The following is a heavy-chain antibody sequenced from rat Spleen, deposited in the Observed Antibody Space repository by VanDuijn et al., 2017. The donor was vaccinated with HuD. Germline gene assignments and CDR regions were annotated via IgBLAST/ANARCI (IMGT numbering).Heavy chain of an antibody. CDR2: ITNTGGST. J-gene: IGHJ2*01. CDR3: ARRNSGIFDY. Sequence: EVQLVESDGGLVQPGRSLKVSCVASGFTFSDYFMAWVRQAPTKGLEWVASITNTGGSTYYPDSVKGRFTISRDNTKRTLYLQMDSLRSEDTATYYCARRNSGIFDYWGQGVMVTVSS. CDR1: GFTFSDYF. D-gene: IGHD4-4*01. V-gene: IGHV5-25*01.